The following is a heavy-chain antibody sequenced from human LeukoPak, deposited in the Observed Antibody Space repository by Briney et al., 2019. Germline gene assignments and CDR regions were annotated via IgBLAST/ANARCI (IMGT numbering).Heavy chain of an antibody. J-gene: IGHJ4*02. Sequence: SETLSLTCTVSGGSISSGGYYWSWIRQHPGKGLEWIGYIYYSGSTYYNPSLKSRVTILVDTSKNQFSLKLSSVTAADTAVYYCARRPSSPSYYFDYWGQGTLVTVSS. CDR3: ARRPSSPSYYFDY. V-gene: IGHV4-31*03. CDR2: IYYSGST. CDR1: GGSISSGGYY.